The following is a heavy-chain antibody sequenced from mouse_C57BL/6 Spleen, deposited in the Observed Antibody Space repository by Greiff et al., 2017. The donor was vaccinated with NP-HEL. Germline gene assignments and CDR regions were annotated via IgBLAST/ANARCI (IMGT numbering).Heavy chain of an antibody. CDR1: GYAFTNYL. V-gene: IGHV1-54*01. J-gene: IGHJ4*01. Sequence: VQLQQSGAELVRPGTSVKVSCKASGYAFTNYLIEWVKQRPGQGLEWIGVINPGSGGTTYNEKFKGKATLTADKSSSTAYMQLSSLTSEDSAVYFCARGRRITTVVASMDYWGQGTSVTVSS. CDR3: ARGRRITTVVASMDY. D-gene: IGHD1-1*01. CDR2: INPGSGGT.